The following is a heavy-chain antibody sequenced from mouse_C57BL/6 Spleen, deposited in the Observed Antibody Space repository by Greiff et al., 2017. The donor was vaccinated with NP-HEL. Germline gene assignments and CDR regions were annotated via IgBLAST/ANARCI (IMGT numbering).Heavy chain of an antibody. CDR2: ISYDGSN. V-gene: IGHV3-6*01. CDR3: ARGRDYSPFAY. Sequence: EVKLVESGPGLVKPSQSLSLTCSVTGYSITSGYYWNWIRQFPGNKLEWMGYISYDGSNNYNPSLKNRISITRDTSKNQFFLKLNSVTTEDTATYYCARGRDYSPFAYWGQGTLVTVSA. CDR1: GYSITSGYY. J-gene: IGHJ3*01. D-gene: IGHD2-12*01.